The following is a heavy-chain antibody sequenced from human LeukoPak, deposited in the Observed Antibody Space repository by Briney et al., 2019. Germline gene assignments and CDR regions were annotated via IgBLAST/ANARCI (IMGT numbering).Heavy chain of an antibody. V-gene: IGHV3-53*01. D-gene: IGHD5-24*01. Sequence: GGSLRLSCAATEFTVSRSYMTWVRQAPGKGLEWVSVLRSGGTIEYADTVKGRFTISRDISKNTVYLQMNNLRSEDTAVYFCAREGQKADGYNHGLDRWGQGTLVTVSS. J-gene: IGHJ4*02. CDR2: LRSGGTI. CDR1: EFTVSRSY. CDR3: AREGQKADGYNHGLDR.